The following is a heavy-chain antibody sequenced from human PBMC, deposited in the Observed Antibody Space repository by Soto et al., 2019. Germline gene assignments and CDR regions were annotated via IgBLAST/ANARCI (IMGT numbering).Heavy chain of an antibody. CDR3: ARGRQLGLLWFGELFDY. D-gene: IGHD3-10*01. V-gene: IGHV1-8*01. CDR1: GYTFTSYD. CDR2: MNPNSGNT. Sequence: ASVKVSCKASGYTFTSYDINWVRQATGQGLEWMGWMNPNSGNTGYAQKFQGRVTMTRNTSISTAYMELSSLRSGDTAVYYCARGRQLGLLWFGELFDYWGQGTLVTVSS. J-gene: IGHJ4*02.